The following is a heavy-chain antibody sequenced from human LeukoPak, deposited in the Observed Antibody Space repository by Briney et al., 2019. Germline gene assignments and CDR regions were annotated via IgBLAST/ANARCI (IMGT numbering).Heavy chain of an antibody. Sequence: SQTLSLTCTVSGGSISSGSYYWSWIRQPAGKGLEWIGRIYTSGSTNYNPSLKSRVTISVDTSKNQFSLKLSSVTAADTAVYYCARTTVTFYYFDYWGQGSLVTVSS. V-gene: IGHV4-61*02. D-gene: IGHD4-17*01. CDR3: ARTTVTFYYFDY. CDR2: IYTSGST. J-gene: IGHJ4*02. CDR1: GGSISSGSYY.